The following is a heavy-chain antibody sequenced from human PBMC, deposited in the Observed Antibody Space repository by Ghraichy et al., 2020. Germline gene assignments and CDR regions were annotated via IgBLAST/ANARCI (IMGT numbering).Heavy chain of an antibody. Sequence: GGSLRLSCAASGFTFSSYSMNWVRQAPGKGLEWVSYISSSSSTIYYADSVKGRFTISRDNAKNSLYLQMNSLRAEDTAVYYCARPGYSSSWPHYYYYGMDVWGQGTTVTVSS. CDR2: ISSSSSTI. CDR1: GFTFSSYS. D-gene: IGHD6-13*01. CDR3: ARPGYSSSWPHYYYYGMDV. V-gene: IGHV3-48*01. J-gene: IGHJ6*02.